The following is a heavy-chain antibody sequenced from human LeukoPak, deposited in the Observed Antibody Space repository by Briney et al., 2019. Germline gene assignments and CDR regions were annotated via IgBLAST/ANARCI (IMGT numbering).Heavy chain of an antibody. D-gene: IGHD1-26*01. CDR2: ITSGFTP. CDR3: AKDYSDSRVGDVFFEY. J-gene: IGHJ4*02. Sequence: PSETLSLTCTVSGGSISSSSYYWGWIRQAPGKGLEWVSGITSGFTPHYADSVKGRFTISRDNSKNTFHLQMNSLRAEDTAVYYCAKDYSDSRVGDVFFEYWGQGTLVTVSS. CDR1: GGSISSSSYY. V-gene: IGHV3-53*01.